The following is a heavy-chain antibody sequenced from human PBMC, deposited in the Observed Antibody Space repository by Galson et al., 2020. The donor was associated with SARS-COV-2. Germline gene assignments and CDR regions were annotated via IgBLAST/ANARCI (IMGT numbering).Heavy chain of an antibody. CDR1: GFTFSSYA. J-gene: IGHJ3*02. D-gene: IGHD3-22*01. CDR2: ISGSGGST. V-gene: IGHV3-23*01. Sequence: GGSLRLSCAASGFTFSSYAMSWVRQAPGKGLEWVSAISGSGGSTYYADSVKGRFTISRDNSKNTLYLQMNSLRAEDTAVYYCAKDGKYYYDSSGYPNYAFDIWGQGTMVTVSS. CDR3: AKDGKYYYDSSGYPNYAFDI.